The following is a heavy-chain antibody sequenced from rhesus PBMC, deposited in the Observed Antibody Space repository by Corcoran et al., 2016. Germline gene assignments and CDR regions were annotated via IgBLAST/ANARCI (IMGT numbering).Heavy chain of an antibody. D-gene: IGHD3-16*01. CDR1: GASISSNY. CDR3: AAQVVITTGLGAFDY. V-gene: IGHV4S2*01. CDR2: IYGRGGST. Sequence: QVQLQESGPGLVKPSETLPLTCAVSGASISSNYWSWIRQAPGTGLEWIGRIYGRGGSTDYNPSLKSRVTISIDTSKNQFSLKLGSVTAADTAVYYCAAQVVITTGLGAFDYWGQGVLVTVSS. J-gene: IGHJ4*01.